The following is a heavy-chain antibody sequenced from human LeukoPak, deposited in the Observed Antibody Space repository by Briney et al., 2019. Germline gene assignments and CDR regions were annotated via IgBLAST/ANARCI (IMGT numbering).Heavy chain of an antibody. D-gene: IGHD2-15*01. CDR2: IFYSGST. J-gene: IGHJ5*02. V-gene: IGHV4-59*12. CDR1: GGSISSYC. Sequence: SETLSLTCTVSGGSISSYCWSRIRQPPGKGLEWIGYIFYSGSTYYNPSLKSRVTISVDTSKNQFSLKLSSVTAADTAVYYCARDGGYSKPNWFDPWGQGTLVTVSS. CDR3: ARDGGYSKPNWFDP.